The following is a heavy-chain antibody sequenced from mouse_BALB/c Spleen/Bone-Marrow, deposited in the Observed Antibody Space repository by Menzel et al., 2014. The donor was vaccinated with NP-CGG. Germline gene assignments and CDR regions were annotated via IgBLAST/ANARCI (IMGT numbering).Heavy chain of an antibody. V-gene: IGHV1-7*01. CDR3: AREGIYYGNTWFAY. Sequence: QVHVKQSGAELAKPGASVKMSCKTSGYTFXTYWIHWVKQRPGQGLEWIGYINPSTGYTEYNQKFKDKATLTADKSSSTAYMQLSSLTSEEFAVYYCAREGIYYGNTWFAYWGQGTLVTVSA. J-gene: IGHJ3*01. CDR1: GYTFXTYW. D-gene: IGHD2-1*01. CDR2: INPSTGYT.